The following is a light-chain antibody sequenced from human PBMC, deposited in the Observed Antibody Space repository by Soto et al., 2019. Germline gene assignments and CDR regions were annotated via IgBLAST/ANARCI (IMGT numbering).Light chain of an antibody. CDR3: NSYTGSTTVV. J-gene: IGLJ2*01. Sequence: QSALTQPASVSGSPGQSITISCTGTSSDVGAYSSVSWYQQYPGKAPKLMIYDVTNRPSGVSNRFSGSKSGNTASLTISGLRAEDEADYYCNSYTGSTTVVFGGGTKLTVL. CDR1: SSDVGAYSS. CDR2: DVT. V-gene: IGLV2-14*01.